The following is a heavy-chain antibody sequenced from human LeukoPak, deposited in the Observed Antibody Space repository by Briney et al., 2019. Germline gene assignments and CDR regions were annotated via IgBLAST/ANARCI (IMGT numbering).Heavy chain of an antibody. J-gene: IGHJ6*03. Sequence: PSETLSLTCTVSGGSISSYYWSWIRQPPGKGLEWIGYIYYSGSTHYNPSLKSRVTISVDTSKNQFSLKLSSVTAADTAVYYCARATGTYSSSWYWYYYYYMDVWGKGTTVTISS. CDR2: IYYSGST. CDR1: GGSISSYY. V-gene: IGHV4-59*01. CDR3: ARATGTYSSSWYWYYYYYMDV. D-gene: IGHD6-13*01.